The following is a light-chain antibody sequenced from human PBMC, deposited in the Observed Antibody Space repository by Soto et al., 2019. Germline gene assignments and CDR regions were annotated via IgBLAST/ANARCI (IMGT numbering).Light chain of an antibody. J-gene: IGLJ1*01. CDR2: DVS. CDR1: SSDVGGYNY. V-gene: IGLV2-14*01. Sequence: QSALTQPASLSGSPRHSITISCTVTSSDVGGYNYVSWYQQHPGKAPKLMIYDVSNRPSGVSNRFSGSKSGNTASLTISGLQAEDEADYYCSSYTSSSTLLGTGTKVTVL. CDR3: SSYTSSSTL.